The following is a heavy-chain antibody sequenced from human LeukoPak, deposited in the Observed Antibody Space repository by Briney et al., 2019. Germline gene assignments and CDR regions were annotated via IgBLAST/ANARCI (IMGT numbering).Heavy chain of an antibody. CDR1: GFTFCSYG. CDR3: AKEKDYYEYRYGMDV. J-gene: IGHJ6*02. D-gene: IGHD3-22*01. V-gene: IGHV3-30*02. Sequence: PGGSLRLSCTASGFTFCSYGMHWVRQAPGKGLEWVTVIPYDGRNKYYADSVKGRFTISRDNSKNTVNLQVNSLRVEDTAVYYCAKEKDYYEYRYGMDVWGQGTTVTVS. CDR2: IPYDGRNK.